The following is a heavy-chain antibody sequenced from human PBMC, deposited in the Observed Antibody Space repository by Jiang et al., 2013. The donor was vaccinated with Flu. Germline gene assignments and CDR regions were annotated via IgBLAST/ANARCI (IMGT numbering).Heavy chain of an antibody. Sequence: SGAEVKKPGASVKVSCKVFGNTLTKLSMHWARQAPGKGLEWMGGFEPEDAETIYLQKFQGRVSVTEDTSTNTAYMELRSLRSEDTAVYYCATGKERGLLTTYMDVWGKGTTVTVSS. D-gene: IGHD2/OR15-2a*01. CDR1: GNTLTKLS. V-gene: IGHV1-24*01. CDR2: FEPEDAET. J-gene: IGHJ6*03. CDR3: ATGKERGLLTTYMDV.